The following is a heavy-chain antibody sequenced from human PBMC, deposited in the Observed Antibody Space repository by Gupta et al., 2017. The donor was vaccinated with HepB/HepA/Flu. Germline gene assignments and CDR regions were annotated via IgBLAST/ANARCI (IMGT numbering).Heavy chain of an antibody. V-gene: IGHV3-21*01. J-gene: IGHJ4*02. CDR1: GFTFSSYS. CDR3: ARDNDYLSYSVDY. D-gene: IGHD1-26*01. Sequence: EVQLVESGGGLVKPGGSLRLSCAASGFTFSSYSMNWVRQAPGKGLEWVSSISSSSSYIYYADSVKGRFTISRDNAKNSLYLQMNSLRAEDTAVYYCARDNDYLSYSVDYWGQGTLVTVSS. CDR2: ISSSSSYI.